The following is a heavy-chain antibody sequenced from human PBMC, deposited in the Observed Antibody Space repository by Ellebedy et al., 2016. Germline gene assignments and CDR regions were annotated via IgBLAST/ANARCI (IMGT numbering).Heavy chain of an antibody. CDR3: ARTGQQLVFRY. CDR1: GGSFSGYY. Sequence: SETLSLXXAVYGGSFSGYYWSWIRQPPGKGLEWIGEINHSGSTNYNPSLKSRVTISVDTSKNQFSLKLSSVTAADTAVYYCARTGQQLVFRYWGQGTLVTVSS. CDR2: INHSGST. J-gene: IGHJ4*02. V-gene: IGHV4-34*01. D-gene: IGHD6-13*01.